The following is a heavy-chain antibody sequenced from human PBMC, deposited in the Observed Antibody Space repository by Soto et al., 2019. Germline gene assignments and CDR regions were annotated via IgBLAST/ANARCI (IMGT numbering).Heavy chain of an antibody. J-gene: IGHJ4*02. V-gene: IGHV4-30-4*01. CDR2: IYYSGST. D-gene: IGHD2-2*01. CDR3: ARGVVVPEKGIDY. Sequence: SETLSLTCTVSGGSISSGDYYWSWIRQPPGKGLEWIGYIYYSGSTYYNPSLKSRVTISVDTSKSQFSLKLSSVTAADTAVYYCARGVVVPEKGIDYWGQGTLDTVSS. CDR1: GGSISSGDYY.